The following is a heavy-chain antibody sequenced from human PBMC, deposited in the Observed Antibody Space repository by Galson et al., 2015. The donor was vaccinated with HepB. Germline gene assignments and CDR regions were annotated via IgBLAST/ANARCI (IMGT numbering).Heavy chain of an antibody. CDR2: ISGGADST. CDR3: TKKRARGPGAAFDY. V-gene: IGHV3-23*01. D-gene: IGHD6-25*01. J-gene: IGHJ4*02. CDR1: GFIINNYA. Sequence: SLRLSCAASGFIINNYAMSWVRQAPGKGLEWVSAISGGADSTYYADSVKGRFTISRDNSKNTLYLQMDSLRAEDTAVYYCTKKRARGPGAAFDYWGQGTLVTVSS.